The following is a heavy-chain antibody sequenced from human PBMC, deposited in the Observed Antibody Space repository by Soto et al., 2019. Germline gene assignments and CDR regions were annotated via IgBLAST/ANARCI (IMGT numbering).Heavy chain of an antibody. CDR2: ISAYNGNT. V-gene: IGHV1-18*01. CDR1: GYPFTSYG. J-gene: IGHJ6*02. Sequence: GASVKFSCRASGYPFTSYGIAWVRQAPGQGLEWVGWISAYNGNTHYVLKFHGRVTMTTDTSTTTAYLELRSLTTNVTALYFCATTHDFWICSGGGMDVWAQGTTVTVSS. D-gene: IGHD2-15*01. CDR3: ATTHDFWICSGGGMDV.